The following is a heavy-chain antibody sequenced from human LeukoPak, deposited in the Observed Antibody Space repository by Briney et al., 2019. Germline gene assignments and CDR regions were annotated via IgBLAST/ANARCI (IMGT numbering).Heavy chain of an antibody. V-gene: IGHV1-69*13. D-gene: IGHD1-26*01. Sequence: ASVKVSCKASGYTFTGYYMHWVRQAPGQGLEWMGGIIPIFGTANYAQKFQGRVTITADESTSTAYMELSSLRSEDTAVYYCARDHTIGSYYYYYMDVWGKGTTVTISS. CDR2: IIPIFGTA. J-gene: IGHJ6*03. CDR3: ARDHTIGSYYYYYMDV. CDR1: GYTFTGYY.